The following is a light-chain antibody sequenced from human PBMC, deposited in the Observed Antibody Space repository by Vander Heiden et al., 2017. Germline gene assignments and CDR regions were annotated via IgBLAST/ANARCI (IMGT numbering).Light chain of an antibody. CDR1: SSNIGSKT. V-gene: IGLV1-44*01. J-gene: IGLJ1*01. Sequence: QSVLTQPPSASGTPGQRVTISCSGSSSNIGSKTVNWYQQLPGTAPKLLIYTNNQRPSGVPDRFSGSKSGTSASLAISGLQSEDEADYYCAAWDDSLNVQYVCGTGTKVT. CDR3: AAWDDSLNVQYV. CDR2: TNN.